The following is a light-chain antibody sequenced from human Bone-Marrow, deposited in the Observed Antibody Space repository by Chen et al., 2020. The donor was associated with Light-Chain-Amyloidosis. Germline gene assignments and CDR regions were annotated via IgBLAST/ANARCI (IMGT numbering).Light chain of an antibody. J-gene: IGKJ1*01. V-gene: IGKV2-28*01. CDR1: QSLLHSNGYNY. CDR3: MQALQTSWT. CDR2: LGS. Sequence: DIVMTQSPLSLPVTPGEPASISCRSSQSLLHSNGYNYLDWYLQKPGQSPQLLIYLGSNRASGVPDRFSGSGSGTDFTLKISRVEAGDVGVYYCMQALQTSWTLGQGTKVETK.